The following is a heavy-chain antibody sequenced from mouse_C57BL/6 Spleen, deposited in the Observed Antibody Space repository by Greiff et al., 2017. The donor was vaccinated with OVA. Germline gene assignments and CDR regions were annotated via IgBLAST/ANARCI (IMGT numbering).Heavy chain of an antibody. CDR3: ARDDGYLYYFDY. CDR1: GYSFTSYY. D-gene: IGHD2-3*01. V-gene: IGHV1-66*01. J-gene: IGHJ2*01. Sequence: QVQLQQSGPELVKPGASVKISCKASGYSFTSYYIHWVKQRPGQGLEWIGWIYPGSGNTKYNEKFKGKATLTADTSSSTAYMQRSSLTSEDSAVYYCARDDGYLYYFDYWGQGTTLTVSS. CDR2: IYPGSGNT.